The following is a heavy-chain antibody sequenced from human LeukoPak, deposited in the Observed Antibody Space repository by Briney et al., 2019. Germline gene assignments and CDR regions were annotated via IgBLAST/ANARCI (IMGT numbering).Heavy chain of an antibody. V-gene: IGHV1-2*06. CDR1: GYTFTGYY. D-gene: IGHD3-3*01. Sequence: VASVKVSCKASGYTFTGYYIHWVRQAPGQGLEWMGRINPNSGGTNCPQKFQGRVSMTRDTSITTAYLELSRLTSDDTAVYYCARGGDSWSGSYVHFDYWGQGTLVTVSS. CDR2: INPNSGGT. J-gene: IGHJ4*02. CDR3: ARGGDSWSGSYVHFDY.